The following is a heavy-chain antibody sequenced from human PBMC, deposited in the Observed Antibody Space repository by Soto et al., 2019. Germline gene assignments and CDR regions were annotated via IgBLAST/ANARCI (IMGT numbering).Heavy chain of an antibody. CDR2: IYYSGST. Sequence: QVQLQESGPGLVKPSQTLSLTCTVSGGSISSGGYFWSWIRQHPGKGLEWIGFIYYSGSTYYNPSRKSRVTISVDTSTNQFSLKLSSVTAADTAVYYCAGEGAAPYYSYGMDVWGQGTTVTVSS. CDR3: AGEGAAPYYSYGMDV. D-gene: IGHD6-6*01. V-gene: IGHV4-31*03. J-gene: IGHJ6*02. CDR1: GGSISSGGYF.